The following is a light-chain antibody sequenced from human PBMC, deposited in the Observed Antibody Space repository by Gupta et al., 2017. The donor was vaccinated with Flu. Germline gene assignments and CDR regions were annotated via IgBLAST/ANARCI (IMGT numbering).Light chain of an antibody. Sequence: QSVLTQSPSASGTPGQRVTISCSGTSSSIGRYFVSWYQVLPGTGPRLRIENNSQRPSGVPARFSCSKSGTSDSLAVSGLRAEDQAEYDCAVWDDSLNGHLVFGGGTKLTVL. CDR3: AVWDDSLNGHLV. V-gene: IGLV1-47*02. CDR1: SSSIGRYF. J-gene: IGLJ3*02. CDR2: NNS.